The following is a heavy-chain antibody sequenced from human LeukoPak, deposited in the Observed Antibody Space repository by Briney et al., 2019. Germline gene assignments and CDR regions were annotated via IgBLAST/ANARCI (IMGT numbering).Heavy chain of an antibody. D-gene: IGHD3-10*01. Sequence: PGGSLRLSCSASGFTFSSFAMHWVRQAPGKGLEYVAAISRNGGSTYYADSVKGRFTISRDNAKNSLYLQMNSLRAEDTAVYYCARDRVRGVIGSNWFDPWGQGTLVTVSS. CDR1: GFTFSSFA. V-gene: IGHV3-64*04. CDR2: ISRNGGST. J-gene: IGHJ5*02. CDR3: ARDRVRGVIGSNWFDP.